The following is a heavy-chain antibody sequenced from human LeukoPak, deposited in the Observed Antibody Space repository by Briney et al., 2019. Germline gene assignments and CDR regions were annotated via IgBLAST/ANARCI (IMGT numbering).Heavy chain of an antibody. CDR2: MNPNSGNT. V-gene: IGHV1-8*01. Sequence: ASVKVSCKASGYTFTSYDINWVRQATGQGLEWMGWMNPNSGNTGYAQKFQGRVTMTRNTSISTAYMELSSLRAEDTALYYCARAPITSPFYFDYWGQGTLVTVSS. CDR1: GYTFTSYD. CDR3: ARAPITSPFYFDY. J-gene: IGHJ4*02. D-gene: IGHD2-2*01.